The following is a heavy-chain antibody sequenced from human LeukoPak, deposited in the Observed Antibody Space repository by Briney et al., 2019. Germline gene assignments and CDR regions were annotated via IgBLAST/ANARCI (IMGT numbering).Heavy chain of an antibody. CDR1: GNSFTTYW. V-gene: IGHV5-51*01. J-gene: IGHJ3*02. CDR2: TYLGGSDT. D-gene: IGHD3-22*01. Sequence: LGESLKISCKGSGNSFTTYWIGWERQMSGKGLEWMGITYLGGSDTRYSPSFQGQVTISADKSISTAYLHWSSLKASDTAMYYCVRPASSGYSPDVFATWGQGTLVTVSS. CDR3: VRPASSGYSPDVFAT.